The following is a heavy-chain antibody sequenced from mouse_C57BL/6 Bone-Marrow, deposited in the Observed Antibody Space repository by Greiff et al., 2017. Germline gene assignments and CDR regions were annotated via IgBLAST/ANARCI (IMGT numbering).Heavy chain of an antibody. CDR3: ATRSYSNYVLFDY. CDR1: GFSLTSYG. CDR2: IWSGGST. J-gene: IGHJ2*01. Sequence: VKLMESGPGLVQPSQSLSITCTVSGFSLTSYGVHWVRQSPGKGLEWLGVIWSGGSTDYNAAFISRLSISKDNSKSQVFFKMNSLQADDTAIYYCATRSYSNYVLFDYWGQGTTLTVSS. D-gene: IGHD2-5*01. V-gene: IGHV2-2*01.